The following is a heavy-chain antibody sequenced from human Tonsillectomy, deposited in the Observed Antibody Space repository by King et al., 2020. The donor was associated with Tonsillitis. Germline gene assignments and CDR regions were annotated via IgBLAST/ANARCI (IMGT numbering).Heavy chain of an antibody. Sequence: VQLQESGPGLVKPSETLSLTCTVSGGSISSYYWSWIRQPPGKGLEWIGYIYYSGSTNYNPSLKSRVTISVDTSKNQFSLKLSSVTAADTAVYYCARQEAGGYSYGYDPWYFDLWGRGTLVTVSS. CDR1: GGSISSYY. CDR2: IYYSGST. J-gene: IGHJ2*01. D-gene: IGHD5-18*01. CDR3: ARQEAGGYSYGYDPWYFDL. V-gene: IGHV4-59*08.